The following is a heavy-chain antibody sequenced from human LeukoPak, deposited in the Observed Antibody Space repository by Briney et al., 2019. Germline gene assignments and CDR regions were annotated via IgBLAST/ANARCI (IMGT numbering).Heavy chain of an antibody. V-gene: IGHV3-23*01. CDR1: GFTLSSYA. D-gene: IGHD2-15*01. CDR2: ISDTGNT. Sequence: GGSLRLSCVASGFTLSSYAMSWVRQAPGKGLEWVSAISDTGNTYHADSVKGRFTISRDSSKNTLFLQMNRLRPEDAAVYYCAKAPVTTCRGAFCYSFDYWGLGTLVTVSS. J-gene: IGHJ4*02. CDR3: AKAPVTTCRGAFCYSFDY.